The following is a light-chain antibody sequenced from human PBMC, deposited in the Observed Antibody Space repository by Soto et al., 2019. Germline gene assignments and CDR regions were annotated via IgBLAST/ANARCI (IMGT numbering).Light chain of an antibody. CDR1: RSNIGAGYD. CDR3: QSYDKSLSGLVV. V-gene: IGLV1-40*01. CDR2: GNN. Sequence: QSVLTQPPSVSGAPGQRVTISCTGSRSNIGAGYDVHWYQQLPGTAPKLLIFGNNNRPSGVPDRFSGSRSGTSASLAITGLQADDEADYYCQSYDKSLSGLVVFGGGTKLTVL. J-gene: IGLJ2*01.